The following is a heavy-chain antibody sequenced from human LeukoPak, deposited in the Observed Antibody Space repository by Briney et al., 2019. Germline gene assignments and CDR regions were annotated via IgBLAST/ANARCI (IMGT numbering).Heavy chain of an antibody. Sequence: PSETLSLTCTVSGGSISSYYWSWIRQPPGKGLEWIGYIYYSGSTNYNPSLKSRVTISVDTSKNQFSLELSSVTAADTAVYYCARHRGPDAFDIWGQGTMVTVSS. CDR1: GGSISSYY. J-gene: IGHJ3*02. V-gene: IGHV4-59*08. CDR2: IYYSGST. CDR3: ARHRGPDAFDI.